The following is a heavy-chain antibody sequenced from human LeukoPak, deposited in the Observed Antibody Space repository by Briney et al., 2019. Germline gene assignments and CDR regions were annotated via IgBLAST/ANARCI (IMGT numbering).Heavy chain of an antibody. V-gene: IGHV4-59*01. CDR3: ARRMPSGTVDN. Sequence: SETLSLTCTVSGGSISTYYWNWIRQPPGKGLEWIGYIYYTGSTNYNPSLRSRVSISIDTSKNQFSLKLSSVTAADTAVYYCARRMPSGTVDNWGQGTLVTVSS. CDR1: GGSISTYY. J-gene: IGHJ4*02. CDR2: IYYTGST. D-gene: IGHD2-15*01.